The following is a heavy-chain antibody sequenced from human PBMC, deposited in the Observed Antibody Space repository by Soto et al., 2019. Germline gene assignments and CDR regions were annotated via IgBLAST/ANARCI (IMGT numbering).Heavy chain of an antibody. J-gene: IGHJ6*02. CDR1: GGSISSSSYY. CDR3: ASGDCSGGSCYSPFGYYYYYGMDV. Sequence: PSETLSLTCTVSGGSISSSSYYWGWIRQPPGKGLEWIGSIYYSGSTYYNPSLKSRVTISVDTSKSQFSLKLSSVTAADTAVYYCASGDCSGGSCYSPFGYYYYYGMDVWGQGTTVTVSS. CDR2: IYYSGST. V-gene: IGHV4-39*01. D-gene: IGHD2-15*01.